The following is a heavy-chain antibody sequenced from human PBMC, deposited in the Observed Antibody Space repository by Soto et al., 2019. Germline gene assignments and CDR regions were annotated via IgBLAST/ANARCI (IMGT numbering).Heavy chain of an antibody. CDR3: TRERAHQYYSRHGMDV. Sequence: GGSLRLSCTASGFTFGDYAMSWFRQAPGKGLEWVGFIRSKAYGGTTEYAASVKGRFTISRDDSKSIAYLQMNSLKTEDTAVYYCTRERAHQYYSRHGMDVWGQGATVTVSS. D-gene: IGHD4-4*01. CDR2: IRSKAYGGTT. J-gene: IGHJ6*02. CDR1: GFTFGDYA. V-gene: IGHV3-49*03.